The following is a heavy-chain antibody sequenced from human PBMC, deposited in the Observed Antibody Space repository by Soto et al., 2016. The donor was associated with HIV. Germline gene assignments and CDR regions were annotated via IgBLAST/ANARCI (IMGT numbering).Heavy chain of an antibody. J-gene: IGHJ4*02. D-gene: IGHD3-3*01. Sequence: EVQLLESGGGLVQPGGSLRLSCAASGFTFSSYTMSWVRQAPGKGLEWVSAISGSGGSTYYADSVKGRFTISRDNSKNTLYLQMNSLRAEDTAVYYCAKAGGHYDFWSGYYTSDYWGQGTLVTVSS. CDR1: GFTFSSYT. V-gene: IGHV3-23*01. CDR3: AKAGGHYDFWSGYYTSDY. CDR2: ISGSGGST.